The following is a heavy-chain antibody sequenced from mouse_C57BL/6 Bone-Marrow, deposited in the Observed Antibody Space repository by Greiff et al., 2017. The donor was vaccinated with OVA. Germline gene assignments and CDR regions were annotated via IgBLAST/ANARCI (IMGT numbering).Heavy chain of an antibody. Sequence: VKLQQSGAELVRPGASVTLSCKASGYTFTDYEMHWVKLTPVHGLEWIGAIDPETGGTAYNQKFKGKAILTADKSSSTAYMELRSLTSEDSAVYYCTRGYSNYYAMDYWGQGTSVTVSS. V-gene: IGHV1-15*01. CDR2: IDPETGGT. CDR1: GYTFTDYE. CDR3: TRGYSNYYAMDY. D-gene: IGHD2-5*01. J-gene: IGHJ4*01.